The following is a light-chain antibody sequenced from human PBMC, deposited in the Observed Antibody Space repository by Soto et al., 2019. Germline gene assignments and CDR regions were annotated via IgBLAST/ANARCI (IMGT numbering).Light chain of an antibody. CDR1: NSDVGGYNY. Sequence: QSVLTQPPSASGSPGQSVTISCTGTNSDVGGYNYVSWYQQYPGKAPKLLIYEVTKRPSGDPDRFSGSRSGNTASLTVSGLQAEDESHFYCTSYAGSNSLLFGGGTQLTVL. J-gene: IGLJ2*01. CDR2: EVT. CDR3: TSYAGSNSLL. V-gene: IGLV2-8*01.